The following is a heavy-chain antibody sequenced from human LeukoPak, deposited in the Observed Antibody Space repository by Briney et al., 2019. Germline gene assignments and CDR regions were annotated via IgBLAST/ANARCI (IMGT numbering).Heavy chain of an antibody. D-gene: IGHD1-7*01. CDR3: ARGVNWNYRQGAFDI. CDR2: IIPIFGTA. V-gene: IGHV1-69*13. J-gene: IGHJ3*02. CDR1: GGTFSSYA. Sequence: ASVKVSCKASGGTFSSYAISWVRQAPGQGLEWMGGIIPIFGTANYAQKFQGRVTITADESTSTAYMELSSLRSEDTAVYYCARGVNWNYRQGAFDIWGQGTMVTVSS.